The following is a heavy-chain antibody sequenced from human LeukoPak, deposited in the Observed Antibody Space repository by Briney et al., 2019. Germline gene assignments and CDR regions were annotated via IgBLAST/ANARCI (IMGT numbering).Heavy chain of an antibody. CDR3: ARVGAVGGVFRAFDI. D-gene: IGHD3-16*01. CDR2: ISSSSSTI. J-gene: IGHJ3*02. V-gene: IGHV3-48*01. Sequence: GGSLRLSCAASGFTFSSYSMNWVRQAPGKGLEWVSYISSSSSTIYYADSVKGRFTISRDNAKNSLYLQMNSLRAEDTAVYYCARVGAVGGVFRAFDIWGQGTMVTVSS. CDR1: GFTFSSYS.